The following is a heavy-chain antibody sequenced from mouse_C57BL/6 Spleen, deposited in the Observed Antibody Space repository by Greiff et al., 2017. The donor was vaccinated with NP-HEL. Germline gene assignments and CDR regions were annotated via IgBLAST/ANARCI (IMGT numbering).Heavy chain of an antibody. CDR1: GYAFSSSW. CDR2: IYPGDGDT. J-gene: IGHJ3*01. CDR3: ARKEGDLQSYWFAY. Sequence: VQLQQSGPELVKPGASVKISCKASGYAFSSSWMNWVKQRPGKGLEWIGRIYPGDGDTNYNGKFKGKATLTADKSSSTAYMQLSSLTSEDSAVYLCARKEGDLQSYWFAYWGQGTLVTVSA. V-gene: IGHV1-82*01. D-gene: IGHD1-1*01.